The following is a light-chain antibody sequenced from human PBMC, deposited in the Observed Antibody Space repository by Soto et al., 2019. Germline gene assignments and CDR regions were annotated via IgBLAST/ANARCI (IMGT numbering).Light chain of an antibody. V-gene: IGKV1-33*01. CDR1: QDISKH. J-gene: IGKJ4*01. Sequence: DIQMTQSPSSLSASVGDRVTITCQASQDISKHLNWFQQKSGRDPKVLIYTASNLGTGVPSRFSGCGSGTDFTLTINSLQPEDIATYYCQQYHYLLCFGGGTKVDI. CDR2: TAS. CDR3: QQYHYLLC.